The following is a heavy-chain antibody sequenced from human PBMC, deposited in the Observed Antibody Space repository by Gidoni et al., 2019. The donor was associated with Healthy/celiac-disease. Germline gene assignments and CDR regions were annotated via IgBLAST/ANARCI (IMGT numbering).Heavy chain of an antibody. CDR1: GGSFSGYY. J-gene: IGHJ4*02. CDR2: INHSGST. CDR3: ARGNDGCFDY. D-gene: IGHD1-1*01. V-gene: IGHV4-34*01. Sequence: QVQLQQWGAGLLKPSETLSLTCAVYGGSFSGYYWSWIRQPPGKGLEWIGEINHSGSTNYNPSLKSRVTISVDTSKNQFSLKLSSVTAADTAVYYCARGNDGCFDYWGQGTLVTVSS.